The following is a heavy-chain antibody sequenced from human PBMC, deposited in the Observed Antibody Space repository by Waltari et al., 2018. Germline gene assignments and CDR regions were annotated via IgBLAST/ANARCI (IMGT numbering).Heavy chain of an antibody. CDR1: GFTVSSNY. J-gene: IGHJ4*02. Sequence: EVQLVESGGGLIQPGGSLRLSCAASGFTVSSNYMSWVRQAPGQGLEWVSVIYSGGSTYYADSVKGRFTISRDNSKNTLYLQMNSLRAEDTAVYYCARAYYDYVWGSYQSYYFDYWGQGTLVTVSS. D-gene: IGHD3-16*02. CDR3: ARAYYDYVWGSYQSYYFDY. V-gene: IGHV3-53*01. CDR2: IYSGGST.